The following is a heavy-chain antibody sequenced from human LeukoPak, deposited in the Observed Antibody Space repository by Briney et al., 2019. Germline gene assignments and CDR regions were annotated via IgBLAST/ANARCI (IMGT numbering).Heavy chain of an antibody. J-gene: IGHJ4*02. D-gene: IGHD6-13*01. CDR1: GFTFSSYG. CDR2: ISYDGSNK. Sequence: PGGSLRLSCAASGFTFSSYGMHWVRQAPGKGLEWVAVISYDGSNKYYADSVKGRFTISRDNSKNTLYLQMNSLRAEDTAVYYCAKDRSSSSWYDYFDYWGQGTLVTVSS. CDR3: AKDRSSSSWYDYFDY. V-gene: IGHV3-30*18.